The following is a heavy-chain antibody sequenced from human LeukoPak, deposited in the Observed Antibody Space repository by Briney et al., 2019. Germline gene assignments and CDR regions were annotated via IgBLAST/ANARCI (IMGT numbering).Heavy chain of an antibody. CDR3: AKENDYYDSSGSIDY. CDR2: ISYDGSNK. Sequence: PGRSLRLSCAASGFTFSDCGMHWVRQAPGKGLEWVAVISYDGSNKYYADSVKGRFTISRDNSKNTLYLQMNSLRAEDTAVYYCAKENDYYDSSGSIDYWGQGTLVTVSS. CDR1: GFTFSDCG. V-gene: IGHV3-30*18. D-gene: IGHD3-22*01. J-gene: IGHJ4*02.